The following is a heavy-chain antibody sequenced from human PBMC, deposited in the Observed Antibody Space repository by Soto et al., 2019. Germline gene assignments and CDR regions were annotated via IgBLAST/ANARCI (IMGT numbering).Heavy chain of an antibody. CDR2: IYYSGST. Sequence: SETLSLTCTVSGGSISSSSYYWGWIRQPPGKGLEWIGSIYYSGSTYYNPSLKSRVTISADTPKNQFSLKLSSVTAADTAVYYCASGRGVIVNWFDPWGQGTLVTVSS. V-gene: IGHV4-39*01. J-gene: IGHJ5*02. CDR1: GGSISSSSYY. CDR3: ASGRGVIVNWFDP. D-gene: IGHD3-16*02.